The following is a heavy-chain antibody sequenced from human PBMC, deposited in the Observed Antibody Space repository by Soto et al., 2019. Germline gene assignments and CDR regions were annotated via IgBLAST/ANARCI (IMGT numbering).Heavy chain of an antibody. CDR2: IYHSGST. CDR1: GDSISNNKW. V-gene: IGHV4-4*02. D-gene: IGHD3-22*01. CDR3: ARSPDSSGYYPRRYYYGMDV. Sequence: SETLSLTCAVSGDSISNNKWWTWVRQPPGKGLEWIGEIYHSGSTHYNPSLKSRVTMSVDKSKNQFSLKLSSVTAADTAVYYCARSPDSSGYYPRRYYYGMDVWGQGTTVTV. J-gene: IGHJ6*02.